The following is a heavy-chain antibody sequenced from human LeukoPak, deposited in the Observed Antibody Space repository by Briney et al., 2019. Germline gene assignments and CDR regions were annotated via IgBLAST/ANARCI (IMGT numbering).Heavy chain of an antibody. D-gene: IGHD2-15*01. Sequence: SETLSLSCTVSGGSISSYYWSWIRQPAGKGLDWIGRIYSSGSTNYNPSLKSRVTMSVDTSKNQFSLKLSSVTAADTAVYYCARAYCSGGSCYSGFDYWGQGTLVTVSS. CDR1: GGSISSYY. J-gene: IGHJ4*02. V-gene: IGHV4-4*07. CDR3: ARAYCSGGSCYSGFDY. CDR2: IYSSGST.